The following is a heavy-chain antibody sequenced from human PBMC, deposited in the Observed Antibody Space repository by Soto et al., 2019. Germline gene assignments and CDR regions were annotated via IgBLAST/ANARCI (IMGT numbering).Heavy chain of an antibody. Sequence: SVKVSCKASGGTFSSYAISWVRQAPGQGLEWMGGIIPIFGTANNAQKFQGRVTITADKSTSTAYMELSSLRSEDTAVYYCAREHIVVVTASYNWFDPWGQGTLVTVSS. V-gene: IGHV1-69*06. CDR1: GGTFSSYA. J-gene: IGHJ5*02. CDR3: AREHIVVVTASYNWFDP. D-gene: IGHD2-21*02. CDR2: IIPIFGTA.